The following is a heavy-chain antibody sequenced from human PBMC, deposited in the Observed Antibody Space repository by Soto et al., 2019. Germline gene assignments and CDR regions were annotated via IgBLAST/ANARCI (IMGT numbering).Heavy chain of an antibody. CDR1: GCTFSSYT. D-gene: IGHD5-12*01. CDR2: IIPILGIA. CDR3: VRDSPIGSTFSGYDGIDY. Sequence: GASVKVSCTASGCTFSSYTISWVRQAPGQGLEWMGRIIPILGIANYAQKFQGRVTITADKSTSTAYMELSSLRSEDTAVYYCVRDSPIGSTFSGYDGIDYWGQGTLVTVSS. V-gene: IGHV1-69*04. J-gene: IGHJ4*02.